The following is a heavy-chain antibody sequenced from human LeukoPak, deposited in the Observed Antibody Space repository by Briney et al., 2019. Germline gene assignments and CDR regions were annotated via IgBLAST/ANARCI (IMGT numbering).Heavy chain of an antibody. CDR3: ARIVVGIQLWAGYFDY. CDR1: GYSISGGYF. CDR2: IFHNGSS. Sequence: PSETLSLTCSVSGYSISGGYFWGWIRQPPGKGLEWVGSIFHNGSSYYNPSLKSRLTISVDTSKNQFSLKLSSVTAADTAVYYCARIVVGIQLWAGYFDYWGQGTLVTVS. V-gene: IGHV4-38-2*02. D-gene: IGHD5-18*01. J-gene: IGHJ4*02.